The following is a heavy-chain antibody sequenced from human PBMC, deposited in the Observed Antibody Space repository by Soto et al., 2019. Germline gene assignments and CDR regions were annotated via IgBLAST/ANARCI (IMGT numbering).Heavy chain of an antibody. CDR3: ARGPPVDYYDTSGYLNY. J-gene: IGHJ4*02. D-gene: IGHD3-22*01. CDR2: IYSGDST. Sequence: GGSLRLSCAASGFTLSNAWMNWVRQAPGKGLEWVSVIYSGDSTYYADSVKGRFTISRDNSKNTLYLQMNSLRAEDTAVYYCARGPPVDYYDTSGYLNYWGQGTLVTVSS. CDR1: GFTLSNAW. V-gene: IGHV3-66*01.